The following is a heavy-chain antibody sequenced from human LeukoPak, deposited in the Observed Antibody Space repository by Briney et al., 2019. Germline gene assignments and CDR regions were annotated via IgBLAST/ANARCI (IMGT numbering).Heavy chain of an antibody. J-gene: IGHJ4*02. CDR3: ARVRYGSGSTRFDY. CDR1: APSISSHC. V-gene: IGHV4-59*11. CDR2: IYDSGST. Sequence: SETLSLTRTVAAPSISSHCWGSIRHPPGNGLEWLGYIYDSGSTNYTPSLKSRVTISVDTSKNQFSLKLSSVTAADTAVYYCARVRYGSGSTRFDYWGQGTLVTVSS. D-gene: IGHD3-10*01.